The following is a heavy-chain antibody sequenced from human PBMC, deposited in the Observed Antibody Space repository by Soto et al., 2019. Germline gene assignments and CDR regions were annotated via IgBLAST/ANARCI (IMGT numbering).Heavy chain of an antibody. CDR2: IKQDGSEK. V-gene: IGHV3-7*01. CDR1: GFTFSSYW. D-gene: IGHD6-13*01. J-gene: IGHJ3*02. Sequence: GGSLRLSCAASGFTFSSYWMSWVRQAPGKGLEWVANIKQDGSEKYYVDSVKGRFTIARDNAKNSLYLQMNSLRAEDTAVYDCARGGLRGIAAAGAFDIWGQGTMVTVSS. CDR3: ARGGLRGIAAAGAFDI.